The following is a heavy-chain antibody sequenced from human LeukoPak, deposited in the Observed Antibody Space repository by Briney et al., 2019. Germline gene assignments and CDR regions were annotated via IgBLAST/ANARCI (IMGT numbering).Heavy chain of an antibody. V-gene: IGHV1-8*01. D-gene: IGHD3-16*01. CDR1: GYTFTSYD. Sequence: ASVKVSCKASGYTFTSYDINWVRQATGQGLEWMGWMNPNSGSTSYAQKFQGRVTMTRDTSTSTVYMELSSLRSEDTAVYYCARHFLGEPTGFDYWGQGTLVTVSS. CDR2: MNPNSGST. CDR3: ARHFLGEPTGFDY. J-gene: IGHJ4*02.